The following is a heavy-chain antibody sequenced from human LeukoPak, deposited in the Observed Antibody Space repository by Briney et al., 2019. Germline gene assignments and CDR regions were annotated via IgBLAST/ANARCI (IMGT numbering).Heavy chain of an antibody. D-gene: IGHD2-2*01. V-gene: IGHV1-46*01. CDR1: GYTFTSYY. CDR3: AKRQGLGYCSSTSCPDAFDI. CDR2: INPSGGST. Sequence: ASVKVSCKASGYTFTSYYMHWVRQAPGQGLEWMGIINPSGGSTSYAQKFQGRVTMTRDTSTSTVYMELSSLRAEDTAIYYCAKRQGLGYCSSTSCPDAFDIWGQGTMVSVSS. J-gene: IGHJ3*02.